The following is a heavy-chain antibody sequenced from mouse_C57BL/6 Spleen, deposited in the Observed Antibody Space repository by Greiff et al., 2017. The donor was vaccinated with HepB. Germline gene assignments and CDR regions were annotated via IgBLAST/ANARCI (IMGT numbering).Heavy chain of an antibody. D-gene: IGHD3-2*02. CDR3: ARGGAAQAIFDY. CDR1: GFTFSSYA. Sequence: VKLMESGGGLVKPGGSLKLSCAASGFTFSSYAMSLVRQTPEKRLEWVATISDGGSYTYYPDNVKGRFTISRDNAKNNLYLQMSHLKSEDTAMYYCARGGAAQAIFDYWGQGTTLTVSS. J-gene: IGHJ2*01. V-gene: IGHV5-4*03. CDR2: ISDGGSYT.